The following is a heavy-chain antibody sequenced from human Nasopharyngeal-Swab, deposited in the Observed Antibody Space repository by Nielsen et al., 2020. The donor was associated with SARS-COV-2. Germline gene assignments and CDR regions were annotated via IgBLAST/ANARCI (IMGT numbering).Heavy chain of an antibody. CDR2: IYYSGST. D-gene: IGHD3-22*01. Sequence: GSLRLSCTVSGGSISSSSYYWGWIRQPPGKGLEWIGSIYYSGSTNYNPSLKSRVTISVDTSKSQFSLKLSSVTAADTAVYYCARQWGITMIVVATPQYIDYWGQGTLVTVSS. CDR1: GGSISSSSYY. CDR3: ARQWGITMIVVATPQYIDY. J-gene: IGHJ4*02. V-gene: IGHV4-39*01.